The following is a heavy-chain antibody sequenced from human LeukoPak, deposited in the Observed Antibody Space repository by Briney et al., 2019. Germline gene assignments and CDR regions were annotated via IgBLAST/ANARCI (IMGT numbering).Heavy chain of an antibody. J-gene: IGHJ4*02. D-gene: IGHD4-23*01. CDR3: ARDSDYGGNSGSQEIKHMDY. V-gene: IGHV3-23*01. CDR2: ISGSGGST. CDR1: GFTFSSYA. Sequence: PGGSLRLSCAASGFTFSSYAMSWVRQAPGKGLEWVSAISGSGGSTYYADSVKGRFTISRDNSKNTLYLQMNSLRAEDTAVYYCARDSDYGGNSGSQEIKHMDYWGQGTLVTVSS.